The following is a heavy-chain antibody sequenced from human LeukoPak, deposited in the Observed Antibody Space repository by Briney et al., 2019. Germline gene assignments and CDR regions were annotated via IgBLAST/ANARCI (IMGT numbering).Heavy chain of an antibody. Sequence: PSETLSLTCAVSGHSINSGYYWGWIRQPPGKGLEWIGSMYHSGSTYYNPSLKSRVTLSVDASKNQFSLKLSSVTAADTAVYYCARRIGTSYFDYWGQGTLVTVSP. CDR3: ARRIGTSYFDY. J-gene: IGHJ4*02. V-gene: IGHV4-38-2*01. D-gene: IGHD1-1*01. CDR1: GHSINSGYY. CDR2: MYHSGST.